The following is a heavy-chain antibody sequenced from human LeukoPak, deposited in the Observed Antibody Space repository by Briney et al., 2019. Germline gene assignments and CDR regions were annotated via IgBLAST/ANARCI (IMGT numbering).Heavy chain of an antibody. V-gene: IGHV3-7*01. D-gene: IGHD3-22*01. Sequence: PGGSLRLSCAASGFTFSSYWMSWVRQAPGKGLEWVANIKQDGSEKYNVDSVKGRFTISRDNAKNSLYLQMNSLRAEDTAVYYCARAGSTYYYDSSGYYVWGQGTLVTVSS. CDR2: IKQDGSEK. J-gene: IGHJ4*02. CDR3: ARAGSTYYYDSSGYYV. CDR1: GFTFSSYW.